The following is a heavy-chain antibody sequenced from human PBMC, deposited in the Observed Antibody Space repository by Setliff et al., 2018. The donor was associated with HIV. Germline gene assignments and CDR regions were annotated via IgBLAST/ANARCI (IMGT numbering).Heavy chain of an antibody. Sequence: SVKVSCKASGGTFSSYAISWVRQAPGQGLEWMGGIIPIFGTANYAQKLQGRVTITRDTSASIVYMDLSSLRSEDTAVYYCARSTVTTGGSYYYGMDVWGQGTTVTVSS. V-gene: IGHV1-69*05. CDR1: GGTFSSYA. CDR3: ARSTVTTGGSYYYGMDV. J-gene: IGHJ6*02. D-gene: IGHD4-17*01. CDR2: IIPIFGTA.